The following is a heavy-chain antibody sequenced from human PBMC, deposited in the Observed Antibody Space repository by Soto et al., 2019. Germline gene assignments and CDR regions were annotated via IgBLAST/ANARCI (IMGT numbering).Heavy chain of an antibody. J-gene: IGHJ3*01. CDR1: GFTFSDNL. D-gene: IGHD5-18*01. Sequence: QVQLVQSGAELKKPGASVNISCTASGFTFSDNLINWVRQVPGQGLEGMGGLNPDTGNTRYSETFQGRVTISRHPSASIAYLELSGLENEDTALYFCARDIQSVGPRENDDFNVWGQGTMITVSS. CDR2: LNPDTGNT. CDR3: ARDIQSVGPRENDDFNV. V-gene: IGHV1-3*01.